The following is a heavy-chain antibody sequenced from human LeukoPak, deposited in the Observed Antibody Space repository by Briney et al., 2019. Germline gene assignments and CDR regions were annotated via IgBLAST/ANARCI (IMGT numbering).Heavy chain of an antibody. D-gene: IGHD2-2*01. V-gene: IGHV4-59*01. CDR2: IYYSGST. CDR3: ARSYCSSTSCFVLDAFDI. CDR1: GGSISSYY. J-gene: IGHJ3*02. Sequence: SETLSLTCTVSGGSISSYYWSWIRQPPGKGLEWIGYIYYSGSTNYNPSLKSRVTISVDTSKNQFSLKLSSVTAADTAVYYCARSYCSSTSCFVLDAFDIWGQGTMVTVSS.